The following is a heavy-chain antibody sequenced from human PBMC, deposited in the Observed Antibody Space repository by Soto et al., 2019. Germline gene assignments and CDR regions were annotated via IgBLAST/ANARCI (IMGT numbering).Heavy chain of an antibody. Sequence: QVQLVQSGAEVKKPGASVKVSCKAFGYTFYTFPMHWVRQAPGQNLEWMGWINAANGDTGYSQNFQGRVTITRDISASTAYMELNGLRSEDTAVYYCARKDYYGSGSYHFDYWGQVTLVTVSS. CDR2: INAANGDT. V-gene: IGHV1-3*01. J-gene: IGHJ4*02. D-gene: IGHD3-10*01. CDR3: ARKDYYGSGSYHFDY. CDR1: GYTFYTFP.